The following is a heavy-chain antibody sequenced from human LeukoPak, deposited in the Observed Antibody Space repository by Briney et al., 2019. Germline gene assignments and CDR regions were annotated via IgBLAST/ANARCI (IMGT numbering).Heavy chain of an antibody. Sequence: PGGSLRLSCAASGFTFSDYYMSWIRQAPGKGLEWVSYISSSGSTIYYADSVKGRFTISRDNAKNSLYLQMNSLRAEDTAVCYCAWAPMATMGFDYWGQGTLVTVSS. CDR2: ISSSGSTI. CDR1: GFTFSDYY. J-gene: IGHJ4*02. CDR3: AWAPMATMGFDY. D-gene: IGHD5-24*01. V-gene: IGHV3-11*04.